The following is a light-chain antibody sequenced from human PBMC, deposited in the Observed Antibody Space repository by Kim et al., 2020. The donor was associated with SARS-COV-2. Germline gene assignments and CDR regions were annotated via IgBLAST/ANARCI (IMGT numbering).Light chain of an antibody. CDR3: QAWDSGTAV. V-gene: IGLV3-1*01. Sequence: SYELTQPPSVSVSPGQTASITCSGDKLGDKYACWYQQKAGQSPVLVIYQDTKRPSGIPERFSGSNSGNTATLTISGTQAMDEADYYCQAWDSGTAVFGGGTQLTVL. CDR2: QDT. CDR1: KLGDKY. J-gene: IGLJ2*01.